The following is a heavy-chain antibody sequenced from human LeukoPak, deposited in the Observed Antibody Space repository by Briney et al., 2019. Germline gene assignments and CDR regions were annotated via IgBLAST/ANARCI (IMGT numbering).Heavy chain of an antibody. J-gene: IGHJ4*02. CDR3: TRGKCDQGWY. CDR2: IRSRAYGGTT. Sequence: GGSLRLSCTASGFTFSDYAMSWFRQAPGKGLEWVGFIRSRAYGGTTEYAASVKGKFTISRDDSKSIAYLQMNSLKSEDTAVYYCTRGKCDQGWYWGQGTLVTVSS. V-gene: IGHV3-49*03. D-gene: IGHD2-15*01. CDR1: GFTFSDYA.